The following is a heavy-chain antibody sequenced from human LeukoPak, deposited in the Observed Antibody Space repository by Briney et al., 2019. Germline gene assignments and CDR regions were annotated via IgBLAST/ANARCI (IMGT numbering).Heavy chain of an antibody. J-gene: IGHJ4*02. D-gene: IGHD5-18*01. CDR2: VSFDGNHI. CDR1: GFSFSTYT. V-gene: IGHV3-30*04. Sequence: GGSLRLSCAASGFSFSTYTMHWVRQDPGKGLEWVGFVSFDGNHIDYADSVQGRFTISRDISKNTFYLQMNSLRAEDTAVYYCARDRIQIWSYVGTFDYWGPGALVTVSS. CDR3: ARDRIQIWSYVGTFDY.